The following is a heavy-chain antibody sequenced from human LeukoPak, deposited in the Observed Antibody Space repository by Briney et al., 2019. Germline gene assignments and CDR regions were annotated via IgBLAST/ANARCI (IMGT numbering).Heavy chain of an antibody. CDR2: ISDTGNT. J-gene: IGHJ4*02. CDR1: GGSISSSSYY. V-gene: IGHV3-53*01. Sequence: LSLTCTVSGGSISSSSYYWGWIRQPPGKGLEWVSAISDTGNTYHADSVKGRFTISRDSSKNTLFLQMNRLRPEDAAVYYCAKAPVTTCRGAFCYPFDYWGLGTLVTVSS. D-gene: IGHD2-15*01. CDR3: AKAPVTTCRGAFCYPFDY.